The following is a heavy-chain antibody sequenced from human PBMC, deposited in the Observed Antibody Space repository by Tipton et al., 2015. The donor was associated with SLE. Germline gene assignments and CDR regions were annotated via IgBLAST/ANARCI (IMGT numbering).Heavy chain of an antibody. CDR1: GFTFSSYS. V-gene: IGHV3-48*01. CDR2: ISSSSSTI. Sequence: SLRLSCAASGFTFSSYSMNWVRQAPGKGLEWVSYISSSSSTIYYADSVKGRFTISRDNAKNSLYLQMNSLRAEDTAVYYCARADGGFSSGWYGNWGQGTLVTVSS. CDR3: ARADGGFSSGWYGN. J-gene: IGHJ4*02. D-gene: IGHD6-19*01.